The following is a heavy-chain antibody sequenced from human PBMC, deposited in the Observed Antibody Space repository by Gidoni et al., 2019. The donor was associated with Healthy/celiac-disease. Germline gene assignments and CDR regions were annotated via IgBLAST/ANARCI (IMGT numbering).Heavy chain of an antibody. V-gene: IGHV3-48*01. CDR3: ARDPGGDSSGYYHTPFDY. CDR1: GFTFSSSS. J-gene: IGHJ4*02. D-gene: IGHD3-22*01. CDR2: ISSSSSTI. Sequence: EVQLVESGGGLVQPGGSLRLSCAASGFTFSSSSMNWVRQAPGKGLEWVSYISSSSSTIYYADSVKGRFTISRDNAKNSLYLQMNSLRAEDTAVYYCARDPGGDSSGYYHTPFDYWGQGTLVTVSS.